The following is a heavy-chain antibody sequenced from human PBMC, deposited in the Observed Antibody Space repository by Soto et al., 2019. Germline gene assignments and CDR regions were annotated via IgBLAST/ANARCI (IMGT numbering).Heavy chain of an antibody. CDR1: GGPIDTPTW. CDR2: MYPSGSS. V-gene: IGHV4-4*02. CDR3: AREGFDHRTHS. Sequence: QVQLQESGPGLVKPSETLSLTCAVSGGPIDTPTWWSWYRQPPGKGLEWIAEMYPSGSSNRNPSLNSRVTISLDASSNPFYLKLTSLTAADTAIYYCAREGFDHRTHSWGQGIPVTVSS. J-gene: IGHJ4*02.